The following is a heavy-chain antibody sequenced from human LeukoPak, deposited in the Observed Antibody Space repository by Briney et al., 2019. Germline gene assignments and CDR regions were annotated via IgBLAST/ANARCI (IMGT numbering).Heavy chain of an antibody. Sequence: PGGSLRLSCAASGFSSSGSVMHWVRQASGKGLEWVGRIRSKANSYATAYAASVKGRFTISRDDSKNTAYLQMNSLKTEDTAVYYCTRRQDGDYWYFDLWGRGTLVTVSS. CDR2: IRSKANSYAT. J-gene: IGHJ2*01. V-gene: IGHV3-73*01. CDR1: GFSSSGSV. CDR3: TRRQDGDYWYFDL. D-gene: IGHD4-17*01.